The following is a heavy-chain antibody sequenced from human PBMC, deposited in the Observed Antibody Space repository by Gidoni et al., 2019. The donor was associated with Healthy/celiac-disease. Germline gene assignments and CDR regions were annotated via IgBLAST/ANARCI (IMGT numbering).Heavy chain of an antibody. CDR1: GGSISSSSYY. J-gene: IGHJ2*01. D-gene: IGHD2-21*02. CDR3: ARRYCGGDCYSRGDWYFDL. CDR2: IYYSGST. V-gene: IGHV4-39*01. Sequence: QLQLQESGPGLVKPSETLSLTCTVYGGSISSSSYYWGWIRQPPGKGLGWIGSIYYSGSTYYNPSLNSRVTISVDTSKNQFSLKLSSVTAADTAVYYCARRYCGGDCYSRGDWYFDLWGRGTLVTVSS.